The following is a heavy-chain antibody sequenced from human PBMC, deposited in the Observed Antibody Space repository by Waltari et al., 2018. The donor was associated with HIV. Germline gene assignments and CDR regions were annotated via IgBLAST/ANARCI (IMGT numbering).Heavy chain of an antibody. CDR1: GFKFDDYA. D-gene: IGHD3-10*02. CDR2: ISWHSTRI. CDR3: SRGPMYNWFDP. Sequence: EVQLVESGGGLVQPGRSLRLSCTDSGFKFDDYAMHWVRQPPGKGLEWVSSISWHSTRITYADSVKGRFTISRDNAKKSLYLQMDSLRPEDTAFYYCSRGPMYNWFDPWGQGTLVTVSS. J-gene: IGHJ5*02. V-gene: IGHV3-9*01.